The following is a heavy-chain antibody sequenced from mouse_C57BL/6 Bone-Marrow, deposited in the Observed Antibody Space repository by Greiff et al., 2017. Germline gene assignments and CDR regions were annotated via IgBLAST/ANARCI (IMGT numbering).Heavy chain of an antibody. D-gene: IGHD1-1*01. J-gene: IGHJ3*01. CDR1: GYTFTSYW. Sequence: QVQLQQSGAELVKPGASVKMSCKASGYTFTSYWITWVKQRPGQGLEWIGDIYPGSGSTNYNEKFKSKATLTVDTSSSTAYMQLSSLTSEDSAVYYCARKATVVGEGFAYWGQGTLVTVSA. CDR2: IYPGSGST. CDR3: ARKATVVGEGFAY. V-gene: IGHV1-55*01.